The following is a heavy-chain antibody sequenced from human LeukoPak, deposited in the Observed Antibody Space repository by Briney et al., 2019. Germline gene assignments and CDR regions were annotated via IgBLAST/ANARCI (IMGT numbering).Heavy chain of an antibody. D-gene: IGHD2-2*01. V-gene: IGHV4-34*01. CDR3: ARGEPWRWYCSSTSCHNWFDP. Sequence: ASETLSLTCAVYGGSFSGYYWSWIRQPPGKGLEWIGEINHSGSTNYNPSLKSRVTISVDTSKNQFSLKLSSVTAADTAVYYCARGEPWRWYCSSTSCHNWFDPWGQGTLVTVSS. CDR2: INHSGST. CDR1: GGSFSGYY. J-gene: IGHJ5*02.